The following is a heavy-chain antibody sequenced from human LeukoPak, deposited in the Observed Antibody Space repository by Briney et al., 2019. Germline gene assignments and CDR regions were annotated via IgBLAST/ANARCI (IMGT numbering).Heavy chain of an antibody. D-gene: IGHD3-22*01. J-gene: IGHJ5*02. CDR2: INHSGST. V-gene: IGHV4-34*01. Sequence: PSETLSLTCAVYGGSFSGYYWSWIRQPPGKGLEWIGEINHSGSTNYNPSLKSRVTISVDTSKNQLSLKLSSVTAADTAVYYCARGTMIVVVNWFDPWGQGTLVTVSS. CDR3: ARGTMIVVVNWFDP. CDR1: GGSFSGYY.